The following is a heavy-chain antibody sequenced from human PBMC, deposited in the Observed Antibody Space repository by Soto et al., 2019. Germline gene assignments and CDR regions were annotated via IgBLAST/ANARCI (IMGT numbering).Heavy chain of an antibody. Sequence: ETLSLTCTVSGGSISSSSYYWGWIRQPPGKGLEWIGSIYYSGSTYYNPSLKSRVTISVDTSKNQFSLKLSSVTAADTAVYYCARHGFGELAPYNWFDPWGQGTLVTVSS. J-gene: IGHJ5*02. CDR3: ARHGFGELAPYNWFDP. V-gene: IGHV4-39*01. D-gene: IGHD3-10*01. CDR2: IYYSGST. CDR1: GGSISSSSYY.